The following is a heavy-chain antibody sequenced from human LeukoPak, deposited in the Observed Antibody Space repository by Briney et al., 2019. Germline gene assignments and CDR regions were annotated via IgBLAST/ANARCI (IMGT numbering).Heavy chain of an antibody. Sequence: SETLSLTCTVSGGSISTTDYYWGWIRQPPEKGLEWIGSIYYAGSTFYRPSLRSRVTISVDTSKNQFSLTLRSVTAADTAVYYCAKNTAMTNWGQGTLVTVSS. V-gene: IGHV4-39*01. D-gene: IGHD5-18*01. CDR1: GGSISTTDYY. CDR2: IYYAGST. CDR3: AKNTAMTN. J-gene: IGHJ4*02.